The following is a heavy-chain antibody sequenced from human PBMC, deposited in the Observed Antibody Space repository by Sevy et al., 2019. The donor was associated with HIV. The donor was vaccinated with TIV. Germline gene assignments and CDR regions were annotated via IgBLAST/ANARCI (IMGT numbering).Heavy chain of an antibody. CDR1: GFNFSNYA. D-gene: IGHD3-3*01. CDR3: ARESRDFRFDP. Sequence: GSLRLSCAASGFNFSNYAMHWVRQAPGKGLEWVALIWYDGSNKNYADSMKGRFTISRDNSKKTLYLQMNSLRAEDTAVYYCARESRDFRFDPWGQGTLVTVSS. J-gene: IGHJ5*02. V-gene: IGHV3-33*01. CDR2: IWYDGSNK.